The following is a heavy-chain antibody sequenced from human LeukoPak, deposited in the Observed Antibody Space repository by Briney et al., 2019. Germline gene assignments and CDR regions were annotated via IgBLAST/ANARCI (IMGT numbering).Heavy chain of an antibody. CDR1: GFTFSSYA. J-gene: IGHJ3*02. D-gene: IGHD2-2*02. V-gene: IGHV4-34*08. CDR3: AGCSSTSCYTTRRAFNI. CDR2: INHSGST. Sequence: GSLRLSCAASGFTFSSYAMSWIRQPPGKGLEWIGEINHSGSTNYNPSLKSRVTISVDTSKNQFSLKLSSVTAADTAVYYCAGCSSTSCYTTRRAFNIWGQGTMVTVSS.